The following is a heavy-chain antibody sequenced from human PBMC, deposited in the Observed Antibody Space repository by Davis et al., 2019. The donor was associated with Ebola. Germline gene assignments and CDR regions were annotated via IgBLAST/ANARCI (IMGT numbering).Heavy chain of an antibody. CDR1: GFTFSSYS. Sequence: GESLKISCAASGFTFSSYSMNWVRQAPGKGLEWVSSISSSSSYIYYADSLKCRVTISRDNAKNSLYLQMNSLRAEDTAVYYCARDQAHCSSTSCLFYNYYMDVWGKGTTVTVSS. CDR3: ARDQAHCSSTSCLFYNYYMDV. D-gene: IGHD2-2*01. CDR2: ISSSSSYI. V-gene: IGHV3-21*01. J-gene: IGHJ6*03.